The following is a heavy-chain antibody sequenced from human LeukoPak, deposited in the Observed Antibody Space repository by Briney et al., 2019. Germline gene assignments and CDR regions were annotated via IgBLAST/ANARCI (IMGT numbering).Heavy chain of an antibody. D-gene: IGHD6-19*01. V-gene: IGHV1-2*02. CDR1: GYTFTGYY. CDR2: INPNSGGT. J-gene: IGHJ4*02. Sequence: ASVKVSCKASGYTFTGYYMHWVRQAPGQGLEWMGWINPNSGGTNYAQKFQGRVTMTRDPSISTAYMELSRLRSDDTAVYYCARVDDSGWYIWRDYWGQGTLVTVSS. CDR3: ARVDDSGWYIWRDY.